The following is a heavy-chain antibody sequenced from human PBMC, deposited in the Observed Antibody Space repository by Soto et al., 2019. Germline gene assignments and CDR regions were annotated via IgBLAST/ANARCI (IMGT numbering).Heavy chain of an antibody. D-gene: IGHD2-2*01. V-gene: IGHV4-34*01. CDR1: GGSFSGYY. Sequence: QVQLQQWGAGLLKPSETLSLTCAVYGGSFSGYYWSWIRQPPGKGLEWIGEINHSGSTNYNPSLKSRVTISVDTSKNQFSLKLSSVTAADTAVYYCASVGPNTPKDEDIVVVPAAFRGGNWFDPWGQGTLVTVSS. CDR3: ASVGPNTPKDEDIVVVPAAFRGGNWFDP. CDR2: INHSGST. J-gene: IGHJ5*02.